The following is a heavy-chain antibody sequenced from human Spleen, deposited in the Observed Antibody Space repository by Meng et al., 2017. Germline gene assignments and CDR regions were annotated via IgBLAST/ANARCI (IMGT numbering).Heavy chain of an antibody. CDR3: ARDRGSYYGGWFDP. V-gene: IGHV4-31*03. Sequence: VQSQESGPGLVKPSQTLSLTCTVSGGSISSGIYYWSWIRQPPGKGLEWIGYIYYSGSTYYNPSLKSRVTISVDTSKNQFSLKLSSVTAADTAVYYCARDRGSYYGGWFDPWGQGTLVTVSS. D-gene: IGHD1-26*01. J-gene: IGHJ5*02. CDR2: IYYSGST. CDR1: GGSISSGIYY.